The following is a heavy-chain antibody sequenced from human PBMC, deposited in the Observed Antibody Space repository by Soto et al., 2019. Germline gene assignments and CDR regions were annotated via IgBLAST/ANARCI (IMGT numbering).Heavy chain of an antibody. D-gene: IGHD5-12*01. CDR3: ARGSSGYGYDAFDI. CDR1: GFTVSSNY. V-gene: IGHV3-53*04. CDR2: IYGDCST. J-gene: IGHJ3*02. Sequence: GGSLRLSCAASGFTVSSNYMSWVRQAPGKGLEWVSLIYGDCSTYYADSVKGRFTISRHNSKNTLHLQMNSLTTEDTAVFYCARGSSGYGYDAFDIWGQGTMVTVSS.